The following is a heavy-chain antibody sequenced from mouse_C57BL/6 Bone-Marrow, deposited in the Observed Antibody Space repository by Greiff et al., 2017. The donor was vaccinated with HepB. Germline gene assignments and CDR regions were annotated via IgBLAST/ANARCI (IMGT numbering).Heavy chain of an antibody. V-gene: IGHV1-22*01. CDR3: ASPFYYGSSLAWFAY. CDR2: INPNNGGT. J-gene: IGHJ3*01. Sequence: VQLQQSGPELVKPGASVKMSCKASGYTFTDYNMHWVKQSHGKSLEWIGYINPNNGGTSYNQKFKGKATLTVNKSSSTAYMELRSLTSEDSAVYYCASPFYYGSSLAWFAYWGQGTLVTVSA. CDR1: GYTFTDYN. D-gene: IGHD1-1*01.